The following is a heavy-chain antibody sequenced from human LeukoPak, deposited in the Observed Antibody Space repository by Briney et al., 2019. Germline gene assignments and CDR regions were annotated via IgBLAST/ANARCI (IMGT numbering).Heavy chain of an antibody. CDR3: AGSRGAVSVDY. J-gene: IGHJ4*02. CDR1: GGSISSYY. V-gene: IGHV4-59*01. Sequence: SETLSLTCTVSGGSISSYYWSWIRQPPGKGLVWIGYIYYSGSTNYHPSLKSRVTISVDTSKNQFSLRLTSVTAADTAVYYCAGSRGAVSVDYWGQGTLVTVSS. D-gene: IGHD4-11*01. CDR2: IYYSGST.